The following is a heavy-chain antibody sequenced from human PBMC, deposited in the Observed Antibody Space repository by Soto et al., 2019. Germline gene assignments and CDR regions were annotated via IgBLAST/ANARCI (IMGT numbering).Heavy chain of an antibody. D-gene: IGHD5-12*01. CDR2: INHSGST. Sequence: SETLSLTCAVYGGSFSGYYWSWIRQPPGKGLEWIGEINHSGSTNYNPTLKSRFTISVDTSKNQFSRKLSSVTAADTAVYYCARGSRDGYNSYYFDYWGQGTLVTVSS. CDR1: GGSFSGYY. CDR3: ARGSRDGYNSYYFDY. J-gene: IGHJ4*02. V-gene: IGHV4-34*01.